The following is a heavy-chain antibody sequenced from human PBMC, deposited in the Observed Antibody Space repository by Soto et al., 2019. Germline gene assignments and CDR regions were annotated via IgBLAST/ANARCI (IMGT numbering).Heavy chain of an antibody. Sequence: GGSLRVSGSASGFTFNSNAMSWVRQALGKGLEWVSAISGSGGSTYYADSVKGRFTISRDNSKNTLYLQMNSLRAEDTAVYYCANIPIVGATHLVYWGQGTLVTVSS. D-gene: IGHD1-26*01. CDR1: GFTFNSNA. CDR2: ISGSGGST. CDR3: ANIPIVGATHLVY. J-gene: IGHJ4*02. V-gene: IGHV3-23*01.